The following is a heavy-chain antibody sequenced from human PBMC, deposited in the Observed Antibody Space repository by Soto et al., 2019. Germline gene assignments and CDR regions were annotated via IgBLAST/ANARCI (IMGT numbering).Heavy chain of an antibody. CDR3: AREPYDITGNRIDS. V-gene: IGHV4-30-4*01. Sequence: SETLSLTCTVSGGSISGDYYWNWIRQAPGKGLEWIGYVYHTGSTYHNPSLKSRGSISVDTSNNQFSLKLSSATAADTAVYCCAREPYDITGNRIDSWGQGTPVT. CDR2: VYHTGST. CDR1: GGSISGDYY. J-gene: IGHJ5*01. D-gene: IGHD3-22*01.